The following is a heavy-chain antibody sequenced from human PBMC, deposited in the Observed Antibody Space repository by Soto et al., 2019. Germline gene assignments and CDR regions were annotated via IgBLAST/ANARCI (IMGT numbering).Heavy chain of an antibody. CDR3: ARVRPTYGGYYYYYGMDV. D-gene: IGHD4-17*01. CDR2: IYSGGST. V-gene: IGHV3-66*01. J-gene: IGHJ6*02. CDR1: GFTFSSYS. Sequence: EVQLVESGGGLVKPGGSLRLSCAASGFTFSSYSMNWVRQAPGKGLEWVSVIYSGGSTYYADSVKGRFTISRDNSKNTLYLQMNSLRAEDTAVYYCARVRPTYGGYYYYYGMDVWGQGTTVTVSS.